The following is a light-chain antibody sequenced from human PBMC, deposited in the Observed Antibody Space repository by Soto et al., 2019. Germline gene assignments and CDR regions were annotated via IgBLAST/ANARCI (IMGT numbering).Light chain of an antibody. CDR3: QKYNSAPRT. CDR1: LGINNY. V-gene: IGKV1-27*01. J-gene: IGKJ1*01. Sequence: IQMAHSPSSLSASIGDRVTITCRAILGINNYLAWYQQKPGKVPKLLIYAASTLQSGVPTRFSGSGSGTDFTLTITSLQPGDVATYYCQKYNSAPRTVGQGPKVDIK. CDR2: AAS.